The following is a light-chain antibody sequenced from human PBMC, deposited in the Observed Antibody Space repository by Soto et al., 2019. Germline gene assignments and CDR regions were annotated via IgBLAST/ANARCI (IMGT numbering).Light chain of an antibody. J-gene: IGKJ2*01. CDR2: WAS. CDR3: QQYYSTPPYT. Sequence: DIVMTQSPDSLAVSLGERATINCKSSQSVLHSSNNKNYLAWYQQKPGQPPKLLIYWASTRESGVPDRFSGSGSGTDFTLTISSLQAEDGAVYYCQQYYSTPPYTFGQGTKLEIK. V-gene: IGKV4-1*01. CDR1: QSVLHSSNNKNY.